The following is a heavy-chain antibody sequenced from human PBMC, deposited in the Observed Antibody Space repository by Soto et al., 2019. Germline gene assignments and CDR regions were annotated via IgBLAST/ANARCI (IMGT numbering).Heavy chain of an antibody. V-gene: IGHV5-10-1*01. Sequence: PGESLKISCKGSGYSFTSYWISWVRQMPGKGLEWMGRIDPSDSYTNYSPSFQGHVTISADKSISTAYLQWSSLKASDTAMYYCARRRVGIPTYCSGGSCYKTYGMDVWGQGTTVTVSS. D-gene: IGHD2-15*01. CDR3: ARRRVGIPTYCSGGSCYKTYGMDV. CDR2: IDPSDSYT. J-gene: IGHJ6*02. CDR1: GYSFTSYW.